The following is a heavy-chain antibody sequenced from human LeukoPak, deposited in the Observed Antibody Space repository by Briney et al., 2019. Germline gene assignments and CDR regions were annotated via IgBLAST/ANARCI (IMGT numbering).Heavy chain of an antibody. CDR2: MNPNSGNT. D-gene: IGHD3-3*01. CDR1: GYTFTSYD. Sequence: ASVKVSCKASGYTFTSYDINWVRQATGQGLEWMGWMNPNSGNTGYAQKFQGRVTITRNTSISTAYMELSSLRSEDTAVYYCAKEITIFGVAPRTLFDYWGQGTLVTVSS. J-gene: IGHJ4*02. CDR3: AKEITIFGVAPRTLFDY. V-gene: IGHV1-8*03.